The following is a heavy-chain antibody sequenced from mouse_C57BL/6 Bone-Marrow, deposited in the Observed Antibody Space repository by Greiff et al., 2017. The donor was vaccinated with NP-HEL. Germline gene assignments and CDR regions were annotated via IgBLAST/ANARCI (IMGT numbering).Heavy chain of an antibody. CDR3: ARRRGLLRREY. CDR1: GYTFTSYW. Sequence: VQLQQPGAELVKPGASVKLSCKASGYTFTSYWMHWVKQRPGQGLEWIGMIHPNSGSTNYNEKFKSKATLTVDKSSSTAYMQLSSLTSEDSAVYYCARRRGLLRREYWGQCTTLTVSS. J-gene: IGHJ2*01. D-gene: IGHD2-3*01. CDR2: IHPNSGST. V-gene: IGHV1-64*01.